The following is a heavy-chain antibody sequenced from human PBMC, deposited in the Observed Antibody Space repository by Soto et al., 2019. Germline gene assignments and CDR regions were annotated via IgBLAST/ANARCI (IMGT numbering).Heavy chain of an antibody. CDR3: ARISGDVRYFDWLLDY. Sequence: GGSLRLSCAASVFTFSDYYMSWIRQAPGKGLEWVSYISSSGSTIYYADSVKGRFTISRDNAKNSLYLQMNSLRAEDTAVYYCARISGDVRYFDWLLDYWGQGTLVTVSS. V-gene: IGHV3-11*01. J-gene: IGHJ4*02. CDR2: ISSSGSTI. CDR1: VFTFSDYY. D-gene: IGHD3-9*01.